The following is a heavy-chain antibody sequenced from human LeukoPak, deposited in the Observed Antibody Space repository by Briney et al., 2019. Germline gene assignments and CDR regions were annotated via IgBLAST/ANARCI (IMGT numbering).Heavy chain of an antibody. V-gene: IGHV4-30-2*01. CDR3: ARVGATTRAFDY. CDR1: RGSISSGGYS. J-gene: IGHJ4*02. D-gene: IGHD1-26*01. Sequence: PSQTLSLTCAVSRGSISSGGYSWSCIRQPPGKCLEWHGYIYHSGSTYYNPSLKSRVTISVDRSKNQFSLKLSSVTAADTAVYYCARVGATTRAFDYWGQGTLVTVSS. CDR2: IYHSGST.